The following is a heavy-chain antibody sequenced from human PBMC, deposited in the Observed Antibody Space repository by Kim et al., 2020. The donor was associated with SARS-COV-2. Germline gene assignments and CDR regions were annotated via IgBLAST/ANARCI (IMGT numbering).Heavy chain of an antibody. D-gene: IGHD6-19*01. CDR3: AKDTYSSGWVGFFY. CDR2: ISWNSGSI. V-gene: IGHV3-9*01. Sequence: GGSLRLSCAASGFTFGDYAMHWVRQAPGKGLEWVSGISWNSGSIGYADSVKGRFTISRDNAKNSLYLQMNSLRAEDTALYYCAKDTYSSGWVGFFYWGQGTLVTVSS. J-gene: IGHJ4*02. CDR1: GFTFGDYA.